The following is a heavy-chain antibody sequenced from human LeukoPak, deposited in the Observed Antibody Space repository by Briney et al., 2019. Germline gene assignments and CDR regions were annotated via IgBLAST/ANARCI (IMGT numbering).Heavy chain of an antibody. CDR2: INHSGST. D-gene: IGHD3-22*01. V-gene: IGHV4-34*01. Sequence: SETLSLTCAVYGGSFSGYYWSWIRQPPGKGLEWIGEINHSGSTNYNPSLKSRVTISVDTSKNQFSLKLSSVTAADTAVYYCARGRGRITMMYYFDYWGQGTLVTVSS. CDR3: ARGRGRITMMYYFDY. CDR1: GGSFSGYY. J-gene: IGHJ4*02.